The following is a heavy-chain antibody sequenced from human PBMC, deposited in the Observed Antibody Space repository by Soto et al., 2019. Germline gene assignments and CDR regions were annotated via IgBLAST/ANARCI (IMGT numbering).Heavy chain of an antibody. CDR2: IYSGGST. Sequence: RLSCAASGFTVSSNYMSWVRQAPGKGLEWVSVIYSGGSTYYADSVKGRFTISRDNSKNTLYLQMNSLRAEDTAVYYCASYPSRQWLVRRALGYWGQGTLVTVSS. CDR1: GFTVSSNY. CDR3: ASYPSRQWLVRRALGY. D-gene: IGHD6-19*01. J-gene: IGHJ4*02. V-gene: IGHV3-53*01.